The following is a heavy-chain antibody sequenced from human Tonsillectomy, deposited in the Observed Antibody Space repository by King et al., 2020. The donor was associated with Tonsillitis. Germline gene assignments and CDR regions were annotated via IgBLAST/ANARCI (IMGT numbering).Heavy chain of an antibody. V-gene: IGHV3-30-3*01. Sequence: VQLVESGGGVVQPGRSLRLSCAASGFTFSSYAMHWVRQAPGKGLEWGAVISYDGSNKYYADSVKGRFTISRDNSKNTLYLQMNSLRAEDTAVYYCARDYWKNAFDSWGQGTMVTVSS. CDR2: ISYDGSNK. CDR3: ARDYWKNAFDS. J-gene: IGHJ3*02. CDR1: GFTFSSYA. D-gene: IGHD1-1*01.